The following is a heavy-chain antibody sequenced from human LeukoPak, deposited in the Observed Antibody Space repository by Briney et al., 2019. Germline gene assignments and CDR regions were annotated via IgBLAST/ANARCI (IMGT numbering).Heavy chain of an antibody. D-gene: IGHD3-9*01. CDR1: GGSISSYY. CDR3: ARDGTDYNISTGYRRGAVDI. J-gene: IGHJ3*02. CDR2: IYNSGYT. Sequence: SETLSLTCTVPGGSISSYYWSWLRQPPGKGLEWIGYIYNSGYTNYNPSLKSRVTISVDTSKNQFSLKLSSVTAADAAVYHCARDGTDYNISTGYRRGAVDISGQGTMVTVSS. V-gene: IGHV4-59*01.